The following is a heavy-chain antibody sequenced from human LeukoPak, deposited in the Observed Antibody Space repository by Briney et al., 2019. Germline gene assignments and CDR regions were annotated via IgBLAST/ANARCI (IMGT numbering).Heavy chain of an antibody. CDR3: ARGEEYSSSSGPVDY. CDR1: GFTFSDDY. CDR2: ISSRSNYT. V-gene: IGHV3-11*06. J-gene: IGHJ4*02. D-gene: IGHD6-6*01. Sequence: PGGSLRLSCAASGFTFSDDYMSWIRQAPGKGQEWVSYISSRSNYTNYADSVKGRFNISRDNAKHSLYLQMNSLRAEDTAVYYCARGEEYSSSSGPVDYWGQGTLVTVSS.